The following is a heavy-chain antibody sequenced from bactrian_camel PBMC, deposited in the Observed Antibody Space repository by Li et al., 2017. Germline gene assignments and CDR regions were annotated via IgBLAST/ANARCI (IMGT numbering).Heavy chain of an antibody. CDR1: GFTFSSYA. D-gene: IGHD1*01. Sequence: VQLVESGGGLVQPGGSLRLSCAASGFTFSSYAMSWVRQAPGKGLEWVAAINSGGGSTFYADSVKGRFTISRDNAKNTVYLQLNSLKTEDTAMYYCANSALYTPRDWGQGTQVTVS. CDR3: ANSALYTPRD. J-gene: IGHJ4*01. CDR2: INSGGGST. V-gene: IGHV3S40*01.